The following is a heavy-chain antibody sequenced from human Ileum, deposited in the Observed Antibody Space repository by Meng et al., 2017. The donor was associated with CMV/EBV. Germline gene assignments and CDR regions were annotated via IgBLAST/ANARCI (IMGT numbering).Heavy chain of an antibody. CDR2: IYGIDGST. Sequence: GGSLRLSCAASGFPFNTFDMSWVRQAPGKGLEWVSVIYGIDGSTFYADSVRGRFTISKENSDNRLHLQMNSLRVEDTALYYCTKGAWVDYLGQGTLVTVSS. V-gene: IGHV3-23*01. CDR1: GFPFNTFD. J-gene: IGHJ4*02. CDR3: TKGAWVDY. D-gene: IGHD1-26*01.